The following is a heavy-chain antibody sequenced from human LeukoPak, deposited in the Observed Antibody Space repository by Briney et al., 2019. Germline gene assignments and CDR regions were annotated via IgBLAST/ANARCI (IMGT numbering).Heavy chain of an antibody. CDR3: TRLYYYGSGSPDY. Sequence: GGSLRLSCAASGFTFSGSAMHWVRQASEKGLEWVGRIRSKANSYATAYAASVKGRFTISSDDSKNTAYLQMNSLKTEDTAVYYCTRLYYYGSGSPDYWGQGTLVTVSS. CDR2: IRSKANSYAT. D-gene: IGHD3-10*01. CDR1: GFTFSGSA. V-gene: IGHV3-73*01. J-gene: IGHJ4*02.